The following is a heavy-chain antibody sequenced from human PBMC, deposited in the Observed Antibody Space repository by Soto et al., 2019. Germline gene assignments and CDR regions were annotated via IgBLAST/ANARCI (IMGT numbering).Heavy chain of an antibody. D-gene: IGHD6-6*01. Sequence: PGGSLRLSCAASGFTFSYYYMSGVRQAPGKGLEWVSAISGSGGSTYYADSVKGRFTISRDNSKNTLYLQMNSLRAEDTAVYYCAKVMNEYSSDDAFDIWGQGTMVTVSS. V-gene: IGHV3-23*01. CDR3: AKVMNEYSSDDAFDI. CDR1: GFTFSYYY. J-gene: IGHJ3*02. CDR2: ISGSGGST.